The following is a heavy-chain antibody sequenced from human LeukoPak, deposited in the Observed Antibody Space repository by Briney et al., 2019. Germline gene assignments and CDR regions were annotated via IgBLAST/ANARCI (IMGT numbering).Heavy chain of an antibody. J-gene: IGHJ4*02. CDR1: GYSFTAFY. D-gene: IGHD3-10*01. Sequence: ASVKVSCKTSGYSFTAFYIHWVRQAPGQGLEWMGWIHPRRGDTNYAQKFQGRVTMTRDTSINTAYLDLSSLRSDDTAVYYCARDGDYGTGSYYRGCIDSWGQGTPVTVSP. CDR2: IHPRRGDT. V-gene: IGHV1-2*02. CDR3: ARDGDYGTGSYYRGCIDS.